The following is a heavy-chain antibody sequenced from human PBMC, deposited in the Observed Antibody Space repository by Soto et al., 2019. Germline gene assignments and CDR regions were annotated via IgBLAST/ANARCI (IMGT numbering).Heavy chain of an antibody. V-gene: IGHV1-69*04. CDR3: ARDYGSGSYYHFDY. J-gene: IGHJ4*02. CDR1: GGTFSSYT. D-gene: IGHD3-10*01. CDR2: IIPILGIA. Sequence: SVKVSCKASGGTFSSYTISWLRQAPGQGLEWMGRIIPILGIANYAQKFQGRVTITADKSTSTAYMELSSLRSEDTAVYYCARDYGSGSYYHFDYWGQGTLVTVSS.